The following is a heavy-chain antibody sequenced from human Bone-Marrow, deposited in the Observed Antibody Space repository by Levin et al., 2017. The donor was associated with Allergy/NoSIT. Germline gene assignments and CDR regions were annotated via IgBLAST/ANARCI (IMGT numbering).Heavy chain of an antibody. V-gene: IGHV3-30*18. CDR1: GFTFSSYG. CDR2: ISYDGSNK. Sequence: PGGSLRLSCAASGFTFSSYGMHWVRQAPGKGLEWVAVISYDGSNKYYADSVKGRFTISRDNSKNTLYLQMNSLRAEDTAVYYCAKGGGGRGIAAAGFDYYYYGMDVWGQGTTVTVSS. J-gene: IGHJ6*02. CDR3: AKGGGGRGIAAAGFDYYYYGMDV. D-gene: IGHD6-13*01.